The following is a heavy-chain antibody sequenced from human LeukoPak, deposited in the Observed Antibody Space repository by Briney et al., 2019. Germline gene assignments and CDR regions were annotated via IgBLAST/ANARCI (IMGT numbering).Heavy chain of an antibody. CDR3: ARDRPGDGIDY. V-gene: IGHV3-53*01. Sequence: GGSLRLSCAASGFTVSSNYMSWVRQAPGKGLEWVSVIYSGGSTYYADSVKGRFTISRDNSKNTLYLQMNSLRAEDTAVYYCARDRPGDGIDYWGQGTLVTVSS. J-gene: IGHJ4*02. CDR2: IYSGGST. CDR1: GFTVSSNY. D-gene: IGHD7-27*01.